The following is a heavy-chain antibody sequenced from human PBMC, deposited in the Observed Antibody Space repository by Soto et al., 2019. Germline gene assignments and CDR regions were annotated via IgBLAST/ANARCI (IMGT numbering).Heavy chain of an antibody. CDR3: TRQTDAVQWLVVPTDYNFDY. CDR1: GFTFGGSA. CDR2: IRSKTNSYAT. D-gene: IGHD6-19*01. Sequence: GSLRLSCAAXGFTFGGSAMHWVRQASGKGLEWVGHIRSKTNSYATAYAESVKGRFTISRDDSMNTAYLQMNSLKTEDTAVYFCTRQTDAVQWLVVPTDYNFDYWGQGTLVTV. J-gene: IGHJ4*02. V-gene: IGHV3-73*01.